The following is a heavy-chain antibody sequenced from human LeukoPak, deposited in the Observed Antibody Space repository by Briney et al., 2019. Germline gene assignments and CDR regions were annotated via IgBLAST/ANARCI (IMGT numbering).Heavy chain of an antibody. CDR1: GGSINSYY. CDR2: IYTSGST. CDR3: ARDQGYCSSTSCSALYYYYYGMDV. V-gene: IGHV4-4*07. J-gene: IGHJ6*02. Sequence: SETLSLTCTVSGGSINSYYWSWIRQPAGKGLEWIGRIYTSGSTNYNPSLKSRVTMSVDTSKNQFSLKLSSVTAADTAVYYCARDQGYCSSTSCSALYYYYYGMDVWGQGTTVTVSS. D-gene: IGHD2-2*01.